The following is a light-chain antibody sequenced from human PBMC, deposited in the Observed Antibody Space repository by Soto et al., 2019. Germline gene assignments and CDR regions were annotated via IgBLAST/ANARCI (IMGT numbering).Light chain of an antibody. V-gene: IGKV3D-15*01. CDR2: GAS. CDR1: RSVSSS. CDR3: QQYDRWPRT. J-gene: IGKJ1*01. Sequence: EIVMTQSPATLSVSPGERATLSCRASRSVSSSLAWFQQKPGQAPRLLIYGASTRATGIPARFSGSGSGTEFTLTISSLQSEDIGVYYCQQYDRWPRTFGQGTKVEIK.